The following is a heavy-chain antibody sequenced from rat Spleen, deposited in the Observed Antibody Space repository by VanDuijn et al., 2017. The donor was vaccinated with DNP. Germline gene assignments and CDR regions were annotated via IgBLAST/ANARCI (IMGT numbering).Heavy chain of an antibody. J-gene: IGHJ2*01. Sequence: QVQLKESGPGLVQPSQTLSLTCTVSGFSLTSYNVHWVRQPTGKGLEWMGIIWTGGGTDYNSALKSRLSISRDTSKSQVFLKMNGLQTEDTATYYCARDPPITTGFDYWGQGIMVTVSS. D-gene: IGHD1-1*01. CDR3: ARDPPITTGFDY. CDR2: IWTGGGT. CDR1: GFSLTSYN. V-gene: IGHV2-30*01.